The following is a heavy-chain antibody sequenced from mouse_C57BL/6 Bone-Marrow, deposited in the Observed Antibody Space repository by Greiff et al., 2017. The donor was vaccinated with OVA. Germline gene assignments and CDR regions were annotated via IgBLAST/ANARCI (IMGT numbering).Heavy chain of an antibody. V-gene: IGHV7-3*01. CDR3: ARSPLPYYFDY. J-gene: IGHJ2*01. Sequence: EVKLVESGGGLVQPGGSLSLSCAASGFTFTDYYMSWVRQPPGKALEWLGFIRNKANGYTTEYSASVKGRFTISRDNSQSILYLQMNALRAEDSATYYCARSPLPYYFDYWGQGTTLTVSS. D-gene: IGHD6-1*01. CDR1: GFTFTDYY. CDR2: IRNKANGYTT.